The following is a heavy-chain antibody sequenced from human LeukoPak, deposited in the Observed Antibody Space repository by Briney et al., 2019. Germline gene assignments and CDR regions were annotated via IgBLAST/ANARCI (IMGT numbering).Heavy chain of an antibody. CDR2: IYYSGST. CDR1: GGYISSYY. J-gene: IGHJ4*02. V-gene: IGHV4-59*01. CDR3: ARDRPDTAMAFN. Sequence: SETLSLTCTVSGGYISSYYWSWIRQPPGKGLEWIGYIYYSGSTNYNPSLKSRVTISVDTSKNQFSLKLSSVTAADTAVYYCARDRPDTAMAFNWGQGTLVTVSS. D-gene: IGHD5-18*01.